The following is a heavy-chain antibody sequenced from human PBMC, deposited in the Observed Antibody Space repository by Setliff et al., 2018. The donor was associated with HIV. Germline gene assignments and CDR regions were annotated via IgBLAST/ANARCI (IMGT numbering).Heavy chain of an antibody. Sequence: VASVKVSCKASGYTFTDYFVHWARQAPGKGLEWMGWINPNSGDTDYAQKFQDRVTVTRDTSINTAYMELSRLRSDDTAVFYCARTRGESCTGGRCYERFDYWGQGTLVTVSS. V-gene: IGHV1-2*02. J-gene: IGHJ4*02. CDR3: ARTRGESCTGGRCYERFDY. D-gene: IGHD2-15*01. CDR1: GYTFTDYF. CDR2: INPNSGDT.